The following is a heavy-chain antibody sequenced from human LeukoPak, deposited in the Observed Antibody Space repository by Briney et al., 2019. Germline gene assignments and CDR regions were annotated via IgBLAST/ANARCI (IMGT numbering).Heavy chain of an antibody. D-gene: IGHD3-22*01. J-gene: IGHJ4*02. V-gene: IGHV3-7*01. Sequence: GGSLRLSCAASGFTFSQYWMSWVRQAPGKGLEWVAKIKHDGSEKQDGSEKNYVASVKGRLTISRENAKNSLYLQMNSLRAEDTAVYYCSRDSRHDTMIVVVMQRGPYYFDYWGQGTLVTVSS. CDR1: GFTFSQYW. CDR2: IKHDGSEKQDGSEK. CDR3: SRDSRHDTMIVVVMQRGPYYFDY.